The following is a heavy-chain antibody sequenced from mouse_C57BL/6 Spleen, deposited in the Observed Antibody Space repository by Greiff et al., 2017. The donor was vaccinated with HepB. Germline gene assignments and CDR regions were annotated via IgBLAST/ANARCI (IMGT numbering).Heavy chain of an antibody. CDR2: IDPNSGGT. CDR1: GYTFTSYW. Sequence: VQLKQPGAELVKPGASVKLSCKASGYTFTSYWMHWVKQRPGRGLEWIGRIDPNSGGTKYNEKFKSKATLTVDKPSSTAYMQLSSLTSEDSAVYYCARRSYYDYDGDYFDYWGQGTTLTVSS. J-gene: IGHJ2*01. CDR3: ARRSYYDYDGDYFDY. V-gene: IGHV1-72*01. D-gene: IGHD2-4*01.